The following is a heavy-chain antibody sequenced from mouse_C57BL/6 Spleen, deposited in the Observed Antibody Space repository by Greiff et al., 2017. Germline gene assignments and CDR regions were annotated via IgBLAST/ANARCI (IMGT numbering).Heavy chain of an antibody. CDR2: INPGSGGT. J-gene: IGHJ2*01. CDR3: ARSRDGREDFDY. V-gene: IGHV1-54*01. D-gene: IGHD1-1*01. CDR1: GYAFTNYL. Sequence: QVQLQQSGAELVRPGTSVKVSCKASGYAFTNYLIEWVKQRPGQGLEWIGVINPGSGGTNYNEKFKGKATLTADKSSSTAYMQLSSLTSEDSAVYFCARSRDGREDFDYWGQGTTLTVSS.